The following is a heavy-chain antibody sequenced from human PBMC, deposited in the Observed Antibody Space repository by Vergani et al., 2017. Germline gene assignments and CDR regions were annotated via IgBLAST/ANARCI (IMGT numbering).Heavy chain of an antibody. V-gene: IGHV1-2*02. D-gene: IGHD3-10*01. J-gene: IGHJ6*03. CDR1: GYTFTGYY. CDR2: INPNSGGT. CDR3: ARDLGYGSGTYYYYMDV. Sequence: QVQLVQSGAEVKKPGASVKVSCKASGYTFTGYYVHWVRQAPGQGLEWMGWINPNSGGTNYAQKFQGRVTMTRDTSISTVYVELSRLKFDDTAVYYCARDLGYGSGTYYYYMDVWGEG.